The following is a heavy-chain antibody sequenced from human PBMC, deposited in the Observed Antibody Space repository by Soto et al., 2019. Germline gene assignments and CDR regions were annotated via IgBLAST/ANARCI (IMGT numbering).Heavy chain of an antibody. CDR3: ARDSVGYCSSTSWYLPHRYYYYYGMAV. Sequence: ASVKVSCKASGYSFTGNSMHWVRQAPGQGLEWMGWINPNNGGTNYAQKFQGRVTMTTDTSISTAYMELSSRRSDDTAVYYGARDSVGYCSSTSWYLPHRYYYYYGMAVWGQGTSVTVSS. V-gene: IGHV1-2*02. J-gene: IGHJ6*02. CDR1: GYSFTGNS. CDR2: INPNNGGT. D-gene: IGHD2-2*01.